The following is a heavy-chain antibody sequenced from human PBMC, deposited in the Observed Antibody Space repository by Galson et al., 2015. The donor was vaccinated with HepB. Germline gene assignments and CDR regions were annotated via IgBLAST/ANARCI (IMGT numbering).Heavy chain of an antibody. Sequence: SLRLSCAASGFTFSTYGMYWVRQAPGKGLEWVAVISYDGDYKSYADSARGRFTISRDNSKSTLSLQMDSLRPEDTAVYYCAKGQLYCASTTCTSPYYYGLDVWGHGTTVTVSS. CDR2: ISYDGDYK. CDR1: GFTFSTYG. J-gene: IGHJ6*02. D-gene: IGHD2-2*01. CDR3: AKGQLYCASTTCTSPYYYGLDV. V-gene: IGHV3-30*18.